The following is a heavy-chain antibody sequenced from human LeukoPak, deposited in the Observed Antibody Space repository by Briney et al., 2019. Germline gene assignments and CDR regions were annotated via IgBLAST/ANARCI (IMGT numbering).Heavy chain of an antibody. CDR2: IYYSGST. J-gene: IGHJ4*02. CDR1: GGSISSYY. V-gene: IGHV4-59*06. D-gene: IGHD3-9*01. Sequence: SETLSLTCTVSGGSISSYYWSWIRQHPGKGLEWIGYIYYSGSTYYNPSLKSRVTISVDTSKNQFSPKLSSVTAADTAVYYCARVGRYFDWFYDYWGQGTLVTVSS. CDR3: ARVGRYFDWFYDY.